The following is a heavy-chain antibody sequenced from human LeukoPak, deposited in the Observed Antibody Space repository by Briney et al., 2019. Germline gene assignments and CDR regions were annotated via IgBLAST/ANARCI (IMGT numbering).Heavy chain of an antibody. CDR1: GFTFSSHG. J-gene: IGHJ6*02. V-gene: IGHV3-30*18. Sequence: GGSLRLSCAASGFTFSSHGINWVRQAPGKGLEWVADISYDGSNKYYADSVWGRFTISRYNSKSTLYLQMNSLRAEDTALYDCAKERMRFGGNSGRGDWIDFWGQGTTVTVSS. D-gene: IGHD4-23*01. CDR2: ISYDGSNK. CDR3: AKERMRFGGNSGRGDWIDF.